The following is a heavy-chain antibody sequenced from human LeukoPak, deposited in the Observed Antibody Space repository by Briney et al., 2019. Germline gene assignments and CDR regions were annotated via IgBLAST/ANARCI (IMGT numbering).Heavy chain of an antibody. CDR1: GYTFTSYG. V-gene: IGHV1-18*01. Sequence: ASVKVSCKASGYTFTSYGISWVRQAPGQGLEWMGWISAYNGNTNYAQKLQGRVTMTTDTSTSTAYMELRSLRSDDTAVYYCARTDWFVTHLGMDVWGKGTTVTVSS. CDR3: ARTDWFVTHLGMDV. J-gene: IGHJ6*03. CDR2: ISAYNGNT. D-gene: IGHD2-21*02.